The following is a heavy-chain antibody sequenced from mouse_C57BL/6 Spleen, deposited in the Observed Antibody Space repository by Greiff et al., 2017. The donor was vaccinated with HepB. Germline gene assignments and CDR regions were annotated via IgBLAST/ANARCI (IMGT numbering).Heavy chain of an antibody. J-gene: IGHJ1*03. Sequence: QVQLKESGPGLVQPSQSLSITCTVSGFSLTSYGVHWVRQSPGKGLEWLGVIWSGGSTDYNAAFISRLSISKDNSKSQVFFKMNSLQADDTAIYYCARVPHLGYFDVWGTGTTVTVSS. V-gene: IGHV2-2*01. CDR3: ARVPHLGYFDV. CDR2: IWSGGST. CDR1: GFSLTSYG.